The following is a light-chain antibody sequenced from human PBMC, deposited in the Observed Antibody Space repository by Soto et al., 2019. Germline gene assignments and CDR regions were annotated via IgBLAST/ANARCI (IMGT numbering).Light chain of an antibody. J-gene: IGKJ5*01. Sequence: AIQLTQSPASLSASVGDRVTITCRATQGVSSALAWYQLRPGKAPKLLIYDASSLESGVPSRFSGSGSGTDFTLTISSLQPEDFATYFCQQFHSYPITFGEGTRLVIK. CDR2: DAS. CDR1: QGVSSA. CDR3: QQFHSYPIT. V-gene: IGKV1-13*02.